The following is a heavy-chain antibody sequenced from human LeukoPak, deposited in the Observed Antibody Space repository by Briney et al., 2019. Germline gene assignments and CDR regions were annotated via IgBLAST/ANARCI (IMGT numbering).Heavy chain of an antibody. V-gene: IGHV4-39*01. CDR3: ARHNGRNAFDI. J-gene: IGHJ3*02. D-gene: IGHD2-15*01. CDR2: IYCSGST. Sequence: RSSETLSLTCTVSGGSISSSSYYWGWIRQPPGKGLEWIGSIYCSGSTYYNPSLKSRVTISVDTSKNQFSLKLSSVTAADTAVYYCARHNGRNAFDIWGQGTMVTVSS. CDR1: GGSISSSSYY.